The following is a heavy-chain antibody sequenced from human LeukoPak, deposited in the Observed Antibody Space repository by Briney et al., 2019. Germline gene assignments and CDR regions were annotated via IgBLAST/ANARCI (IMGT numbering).Heavy chain of an antibody. J-gene: IGHJ4*02. CDR3: ARQGGVWSGYVYYFDY. D-gene: IGHD3-3*01. V-gene: IGHV4-59*08. CDR2: IYYSGST. CDR1: GGSISSYY. Sequence: SETLSLTCTVSGGSISSYYWSWIRQPPGKGLEWIGYIYYSGSTNYNPSLKSRVTMSVDTSKNQFSLKLSSVTAADTAVYYCARQGGVWSGYVYYFDYWGQGTLVTVSS.